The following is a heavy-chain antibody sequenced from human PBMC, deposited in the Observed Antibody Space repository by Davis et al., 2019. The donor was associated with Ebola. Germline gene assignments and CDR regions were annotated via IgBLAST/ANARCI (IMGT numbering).Heavy chain of an antibody. D-gene: IGHD1-14*01. Sequence: SETLSLTCADYGGSFSGYYWSWIRQPPGKGLEWIGEINHSGSTNYNPSLKSRVTISVDTSKNQFSLKLSSVTAADTAVYYCARTPRWGRKFDYWGQGTLVTVSS. CDR2: INHSGST. CDR1: GGSFSGYY. J-gene: IGHJ4*02. V-gene: IGHV4-34*01. CDR3: ARTPRWGRKFDY.